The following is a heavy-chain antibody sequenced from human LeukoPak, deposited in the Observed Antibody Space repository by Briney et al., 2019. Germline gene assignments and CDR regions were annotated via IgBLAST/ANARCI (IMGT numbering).Heavy chain of an antibody. CDR1: GFTFDDYA. J-gene: IGHJ5*02. CDR3: AKVVGIAVAGGWFDP. V-gene: IGHV3-9*01. CDR2: ISWNSGSI. D-gene: IGHD6-19*01. Sequence: PGGSLRLSCAASGFTFDDYAMHWVRQAPGKGLEWVSGISWNSGSIGYADSVKGRFTISRDNAKNSLYLQMNSLRAEDTALYYCAKVVGIAVAGGWFDPWGQGTLVTVSS.